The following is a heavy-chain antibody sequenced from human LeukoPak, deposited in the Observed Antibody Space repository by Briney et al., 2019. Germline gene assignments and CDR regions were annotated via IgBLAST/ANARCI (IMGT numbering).Heavy chain of an antibody. CDR1: GITVSANY. Sequence: GGSLRLSCAISGITVSANYMSWVRQAPGKGLEWVSLISSGGDTYYADYVKGRFTISRDNSKNTLYLQMNSRRPEDTAVYYCARGSRQNWGDYWGQGTLVTVSS. J-gene: IGHJ4*02. CDR3: ARGSRQNWGDY. CDR2: ISSGGDT. V-gene: IGHV3-66*01. D-gene: IGHD3-16*01.